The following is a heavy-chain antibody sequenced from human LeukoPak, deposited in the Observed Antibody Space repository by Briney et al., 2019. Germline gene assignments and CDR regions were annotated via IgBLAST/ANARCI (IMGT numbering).Heavy chain of an antibody. Sequence: GESLKISCKGSEYSFTSYWIGWVRQMPGKGLEWMGIIYPGDSDTRYSPSFQGQVTISADKSISTAYLQWSSLKASDTAMYYCARKIEYSSSSTWFDPWGQGTLVTVSS. CDR3: ARKIEYSSSSTWFDP. CDR2: IYPGDSDT. D-gene: IGHD6-6*01. CDR1: EYSFTSYW. J-gene: IGHJ5*02. V-gene: IGHV5-51*01.